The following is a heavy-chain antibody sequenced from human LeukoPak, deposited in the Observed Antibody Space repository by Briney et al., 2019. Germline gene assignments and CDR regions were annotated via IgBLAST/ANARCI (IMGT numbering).Heavy chain of an antibody. CDR2: IYYSGTT. Sequence: SETLSLTCTVSGGSISSYYWRWIRQPPGKGLGWIGYIYYSGTTNYNPSLKSRVTISVDTSKNQFSLKLSSVTAADTAVYYCARGVYIAAAQYAYWGQGTLVTVSS. D-gene: IGHD6-13*01. CDR1: GGSISSYY. V-gene: IGHV4-59*01. J-gene: IGHJ4*02. CDR3: ARGVYIAAAQYAY.